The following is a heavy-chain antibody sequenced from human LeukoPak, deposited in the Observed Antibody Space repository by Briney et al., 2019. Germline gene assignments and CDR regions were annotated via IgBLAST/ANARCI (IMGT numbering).Heavy chain of an antibody. V-gene: IGHV1-18*01. CDR3: ARPGIAGPTNEPGYFDY. CDR1: GYTFTSYG. D-gene: IGHD6-25*01. CDR2: ISAYNGNT. Sequence: ASVKVSCKASGYTFTSYGISWVRPAPGQGLEWMGWISAYNGNTNYAQKLQGRVTMTTDTSTSTAYMELRSLRSDDTAVYYCARPGIAGPTNEPGYFDYWGQGTLVTVSS. J-gene: IGHJ4*02.